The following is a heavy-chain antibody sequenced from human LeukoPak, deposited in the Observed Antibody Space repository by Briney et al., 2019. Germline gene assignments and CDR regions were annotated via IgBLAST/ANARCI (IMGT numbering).Heavy chain of an antibody. CDR1: GGSISSGGYY. Sequence: NPSQTLSLTCTVSGGSISSGGYYWSWIRQHPGKGLEWIGYIYYSGSTYYNPSLKSRVTISVDTSKNHFSLNLTSVTAADAAVYYCARDLGYSGFDWAPWGQGTLVTVSS. J-gene: IGHJ5*02. CDR3: ARDLGYSGFDWAP. CDR2: IYYSGST. D-gene: IGHD5-12*01. V-gene: IGHV4-31*03.